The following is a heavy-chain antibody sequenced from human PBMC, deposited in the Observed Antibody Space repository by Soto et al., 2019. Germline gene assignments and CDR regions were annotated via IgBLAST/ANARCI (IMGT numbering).Heavy chain of an antibody. CDR3: AKCPVVPGKPHYYYGMDV. Sequence: QVQLVESGGGVVQPGRSLRLSCAASGFTFSSYGVHWVRQAPGKGLEWVAVISYDGSNKYYADSVKGRFTISRDNSKNTLYLQMNSLRAEDTAVYYCAKCPVVPGKPHYYYGMDVWGQGTTVTVSS. D-gene: IGHD2-2*01. J-gene: IGHJ6*02. CDR2: ISYDGSNK. CDR1: GFTFSSYG. V-gene: IGHV3-30*18.